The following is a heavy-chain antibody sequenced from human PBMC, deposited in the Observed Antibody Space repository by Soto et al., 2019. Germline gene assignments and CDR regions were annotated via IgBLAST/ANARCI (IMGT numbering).Heavy chain of an antibody. Sequence: QVHLVQSGAEVKKPGASVKVCCKASGYTFTNYAMHWVRQAPGQRLEYMGWVNGGNGETKYSQKFQGTVTFTRDTSASTAYLELSSLRSEDTALYYCATLNPVGYKYDLAFDYWGQGTLVTVSS. CDR1: GYTFTNYA. D-gene: IGHD3-16*01. CDR2: VNGGNGET. CDR3: ATLNPVGYKYDLAFDY. J-gene: IGHJ4*02. V-gene: IGHV1-3*01.